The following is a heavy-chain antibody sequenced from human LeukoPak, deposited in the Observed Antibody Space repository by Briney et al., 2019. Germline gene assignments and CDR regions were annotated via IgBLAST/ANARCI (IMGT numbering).Heavy chain of an antibody. CDR3: GRQGYTASYFLDY. V-gene: IGHV4-4*07. D-gene: IGHD1-26*01. J-gene: IGHJ4*02. CDR2: IYTNTGTT. CDR1: GGSINSYY. Sequence: SETLSLTCTVSGGSINSYYWGWVRQPAGKGLEWIGRIYTNTGTTNCSPSLKGRLTMSVDTSKNQFSLNLRSVTAADTAVYYCGRQGYTASYFLDYWSQGTLVTVSS.